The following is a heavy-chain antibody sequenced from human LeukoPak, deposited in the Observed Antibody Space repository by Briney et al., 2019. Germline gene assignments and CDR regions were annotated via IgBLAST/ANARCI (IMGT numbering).Heavy chain of an antibody. J-gene: IGHJ4*02. CDR3: ARDTNYYGSGRFDY. V-gene: IGHV3-53*01. CDR1: GFTFSNYE. D-gene: IGHD3-10*01. Sequence: GGSLRLSCVASGFTFSNYEMNWVRQAPGKGLEWVSVIYSGGSTYYADSVKGRFTISRDNSKNTLYLQMNSLRAEDTAVYYCARDTNYYGSGRFDYWGQGTLVTVSS. CDR2: IYSGGST.